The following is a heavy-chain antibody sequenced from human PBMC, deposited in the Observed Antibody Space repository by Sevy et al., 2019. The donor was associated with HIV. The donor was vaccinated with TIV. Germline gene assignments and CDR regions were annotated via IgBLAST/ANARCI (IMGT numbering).Heavy chain of an antibody. CDR1: GGTFSSYA. J-gene: IGHJ6*02. CDR2: IIPIFGTA. CDR3: ASGTTDYYYYGMDV. Sequence: ASVKVSCKASGGTFSSYAISWVRQAPGQGLEWMGGIIPIFGTANYAQKFQGRVTITADESMRTAYMELSSLRSEGTAVYYCASGTTDYYYYGMDVWGQGTTVTVSS. V-gene: IGHV1-69*13. D-gene: IGHD4-4*01.